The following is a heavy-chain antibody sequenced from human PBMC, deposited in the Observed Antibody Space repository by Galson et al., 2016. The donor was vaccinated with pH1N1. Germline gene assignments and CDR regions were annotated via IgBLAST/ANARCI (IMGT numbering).Heavy chain of an antibody. D-gene: IGHD3-22*01. Sequence: SVKVSCKASGGTFGSYGINWVRQAPGQGLEWMGGIIPIFKTTKYAQNFQGRVTITADESKTTAYMEFSSLRSEDTAVYYCAREDYYDTDLSDWYFDLWGRGTLLTVSS. CDR3: AREDYYDTDLSDWYFDL. J-gene: IGHJ2*01. V-gene: IGHV1-69*13. CDR2: IIPIFKTT. CDR1: GGTFGSYG.